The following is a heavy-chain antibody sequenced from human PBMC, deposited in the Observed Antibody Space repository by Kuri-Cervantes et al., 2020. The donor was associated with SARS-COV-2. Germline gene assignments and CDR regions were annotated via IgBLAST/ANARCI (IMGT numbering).Heavy chain of an antibody. CDR1: GFTFSTYS. CDR3: ARDEDYAFDY. Sequence: GGSLRLSCATSGFTFSTYSMNWVHQAPGKGLEWVSYISGSSSRIYYADSVKGRFTISRDYAKNSVYLQMKSLRAEDTAVYYCARDEDYAFDYWGQGTLVTVSS. CDR2: ISGSSSRI. J-gene: IGHJ4*02. D-gene: IGHD4-17*01. V-gene: IGHV3-48*01.